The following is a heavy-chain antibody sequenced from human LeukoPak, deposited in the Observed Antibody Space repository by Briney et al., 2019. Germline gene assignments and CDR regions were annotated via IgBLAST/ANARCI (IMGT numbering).Heavy chain of an antibody. D-gene: IGHD6-13*01. CDR3: ANAMAVAGTIFDY. CDR1: GFTFSSYA. CDR2: ISGSGGST. Sequence: GGSLRLSCAASGFTFSSYAMSWVRQAPGKGLEWVSAISGSGGSTYYADSVKGRFTISRDNSKNTLYLQMNSLRAEDTAVYYCANAMAVAGTIFDYWGREPWSPSPQ. V-gene: IGHV3-23*01. J-gene: IGHJ4*02.